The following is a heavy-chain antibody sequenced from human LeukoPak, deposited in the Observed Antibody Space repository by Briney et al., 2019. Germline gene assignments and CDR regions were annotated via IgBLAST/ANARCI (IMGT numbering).Heavy chain of an antibody. CDR1: GFTFSSYA. Sequence: GGSLRLSCAASGFTFSSYAMNWVRQAPGKGLEWVSGISGSGGSTYYADSVKGRFTISRDNSKNTLYLQMNSLRAEDAAVYYCAKGYGGRGLRVLDYWAREPWSPSPQ. CDR2: ISGSGGST. D-gene: IGHD1-26*01. V-gene: IGHV3-23*01. J-gene: IGHJ4*02. CDR3: AKGYGGRGLRVLDY.